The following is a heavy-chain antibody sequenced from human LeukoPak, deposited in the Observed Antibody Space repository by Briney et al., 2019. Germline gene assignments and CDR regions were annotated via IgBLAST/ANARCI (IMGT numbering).Heavy chain of an antibody. D-gene: IGHD3-3*01. Sequence: SETLSLTCTVSGGSISSYYWSWIRQPPGKGLEWIGYIYYSGSTNYNPSLKSRVTISVDTSKNQFSLKLSSVTAAATAVYYCASVTREYDFWSGYQTPYYFDYWGQGTLVTVSS. CDR3: ASVTREYDFWSGYQTPYYFDY. CDR2: IYYSGST. CDR1: GGSISSYY. V-gene: IGHV4-59*08. J-gene: IGHJ4*02.